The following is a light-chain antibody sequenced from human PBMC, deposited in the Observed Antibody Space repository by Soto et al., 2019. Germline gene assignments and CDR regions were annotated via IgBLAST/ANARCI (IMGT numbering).Light chain of an antibody. CDR2: DAS. V-gene: IGKV3-11*01. Sequence: EIVLTQSPATLSLSPGERATLSCRASQSVNNYLSWYKQKPGQGPRLLIYDASNRATGSPARFSGSGSGTDFALSISRREPEDFAGYDCQQRSKRVTFGGGTKVEIK. CDR1: QSVNNY. J-gene: IGKJ4*01. CDR3: QQRSKRVT.